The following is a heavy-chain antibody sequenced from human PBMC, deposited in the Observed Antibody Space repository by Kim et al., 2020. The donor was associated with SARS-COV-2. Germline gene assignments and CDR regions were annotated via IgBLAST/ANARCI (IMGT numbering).Heavy chain of an antibody. J-gene: IGHJ6*02. CDR2: IYHSGST. V-gene: IGHV4-4*02. CDR3: ARVVVAATLYYYYGMDV. Sequence: SETLSLTCAVSGGSISSSNWWRWVRQPPGKGLEWFGEIYHSGSTNSNPSLKSRVTISVDKSKNKFSLKLSSVTAADTAVYYCARVVVAATLYYYYGMDVWGQGTTVTVSS. D-gene: IGHD2-15*01. CDR1: GGSISSSNW.